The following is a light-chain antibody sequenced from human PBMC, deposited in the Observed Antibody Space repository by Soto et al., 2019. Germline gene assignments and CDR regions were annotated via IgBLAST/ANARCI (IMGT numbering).Light chain of an antibody. CDR1: SSDIGRFNY. Sequence: QSVLAQPASVSGSPGQSITISCTGGSSDIGRFNYVSWYLQHPGKAPKLIIYNVSNRPSGVSDRFSGSKSGNTASLTISGLQAEDEADYYCSSFTNSGALYVFGAGTKVTVL. CDR2: NVS. CDR3: SSFTNSGALYV. V-gene: IGLV2-14*03. J-gene: IGLJ1*01.